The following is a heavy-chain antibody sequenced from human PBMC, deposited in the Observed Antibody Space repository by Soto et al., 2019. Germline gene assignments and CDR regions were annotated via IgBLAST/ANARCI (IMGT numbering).Heavy chain of an antibody. V-gene: IGHV1-8*01. J-gene: IGHJ4*02. CDR3: ARRKERSGPYYLDL. CDR2: MNPNNGNA. Sequence: ASVKVSCKAPGYTFSTNDFAWVRQATGQGLEWMGWMNPNNGNAGFAQQFRGRVTMTRNTSITTAYMELSSLRTDDTAVYYCARRKERSGPYYLDLWGQGTLVTVSS. CDR1: GYTFSTND.